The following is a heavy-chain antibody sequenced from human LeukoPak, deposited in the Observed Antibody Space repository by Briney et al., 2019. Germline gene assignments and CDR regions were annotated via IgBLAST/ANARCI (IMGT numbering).Heavy chain of an antibody. CDR2: IYSGGST. J-gene: IGHJ3*02. CDR3: ASSPEEGGTLGAFDI. Sequence: GGSLRLSCAASGFTVSSNYMSWVRQAPGKGLEWVSVIYSGGSTYYADSVKGRFTISRDNSKNTLYLQMNSLRAEDTAVYYCASSPEEGGTLGAFDIWGQGTMVTVSS. CDR1: GFTVSSNY. V-gene: IGHV3-66*01. D-gene: IGHD2-15*01.